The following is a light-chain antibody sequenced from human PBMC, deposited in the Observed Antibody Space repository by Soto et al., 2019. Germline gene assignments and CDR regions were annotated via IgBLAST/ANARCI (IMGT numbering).Light chain of an antibody. CDR3: CSYAGSSLFAL. Sequence: QSALTQPASVSGSPGQSITISCTGTSSDVGRYNLVSWYQHHPGQAPKLMIYEDSQRPLGVSSRFSGSKSGNTASLTISGLQAEDEADYYCCSYAGSSLFALFGGGTKLTVL. V-gene: IGLV2-23*02. J-gene: IGLJ2*01. CDR1: SSDVGRYNL. CDR2: EDS.